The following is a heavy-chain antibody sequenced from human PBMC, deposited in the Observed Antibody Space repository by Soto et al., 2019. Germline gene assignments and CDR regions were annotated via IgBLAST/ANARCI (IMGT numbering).Heavy chain of an antibody. D-gene: IGHD3-10*01. CDR2: IIPIFGTA. J-gene: IGHJ4*02. CDR1: GGTFSSYA. CDR3: ATLRLYYYGSGSSFDY. V-gene: IGHV1-69*13. Sequence: GASVKVSCKASGGTFSSYAISWVRQAPGQGLEWMGGIIPIFGTANYAQKFQGRVTITADESTSTAYMELSSLRSEDTAVYYCATLRLYYYGSGSSFDYWGQGTLVTVSS.